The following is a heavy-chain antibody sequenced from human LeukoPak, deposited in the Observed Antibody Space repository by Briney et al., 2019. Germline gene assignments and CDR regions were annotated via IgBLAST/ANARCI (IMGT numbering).Heavy chain of an antibody. CDR3: ARAYGSGSYSY. V-gene: IGHV1-18*04. Sequence: ASVKVSCKASGYTFTSNYIHWVRQAPGQGLEWMGWISAYNGNTNYAQKLQGRVTMTTDTSTSTAYMELRSLRSDDTAVYYCARAYGSGSYSYWGQGTLVTVSS. CDR1: GYTFTSNY. D-gene: IGHD3-10*01. CDR2: ISAYNGNT. J-gene: IGHJ4*02.